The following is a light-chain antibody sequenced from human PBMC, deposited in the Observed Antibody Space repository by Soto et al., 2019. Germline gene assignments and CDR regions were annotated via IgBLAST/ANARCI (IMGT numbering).Light chain of an antibody. J-gene: IGKJ1*01. CDR2: GAY. CDR1: QSVSGN. V-gene: IGKV3-15*01. Sequence: EIVMTQSPATLSVSPGERATLSCRASQSVSGNLAWYQQKPGQAPRLLIYGAYNSATGIPARFSVSGSGTVFTLIISSLQSEDFAVYYYQQYNIWPRTFGQGTKVAIK. CDR3: QQYNIWPRT.